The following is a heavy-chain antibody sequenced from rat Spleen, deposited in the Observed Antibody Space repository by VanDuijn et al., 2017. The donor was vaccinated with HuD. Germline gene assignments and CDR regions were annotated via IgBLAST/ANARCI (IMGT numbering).Heavy chain of an antibody. J-gene: IGHJ2*01. CDR3: ARCDYYSPRWYFDF. CDR2: INGAGTT. CDR1: GYSITSSYR. Sequence: EVQLQESGPGLVKPSQSLSLTCSVTGYSITSSYRWNWIRKFPGNKLEWMGYINGAGTTNYNPSLKSRISITRDTSKNQFFLQVNSVTTEDTATDFCARCDYYSPRWYFDFWGQGVMVTVSS. V-gene: IGHV3-3*01. D-gene: IGHD1-1*01.